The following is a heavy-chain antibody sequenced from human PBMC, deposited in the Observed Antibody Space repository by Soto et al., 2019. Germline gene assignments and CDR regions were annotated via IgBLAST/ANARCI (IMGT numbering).Heavy chain of an antibody. CDR2: INHSGST. CDR3: ARGLGGYLVRGSRWFDP. V-gene: IGHV4-34*01. D-gene: IGHD3-10*01. J-gene: IGHJ5*02. Sequence: QVQLQQWGAGLLKPSETLSLTCAVYGGSFSGYYWSWIRQPPGKGLEWIGEINHSGSTNYNPSLKSRVTISVDTSKTQFSLKLSSVTAADTAVYYCARGLGGYLVRGSRWFDPWGQGTLVTVSS. CDR1: GGSFSGYY.